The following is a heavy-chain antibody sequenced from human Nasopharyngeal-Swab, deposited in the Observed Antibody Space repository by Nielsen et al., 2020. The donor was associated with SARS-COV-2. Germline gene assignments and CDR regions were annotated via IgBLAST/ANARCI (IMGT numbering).Heavy chain of an antibody. CDR2: ISGSGGST. V-gene: IGHV3-23*01. Sequence: WIRQPPGKGLEWVSAISGSGGSTYCADSVKGRFTISRDNSKNTLYLQMNSLRAEDTAVYYCAKGIRYGDYVFDYWGQGTLVTVSS. D-gene: IGHD4-17*01. J-gene: IGHJ4*02. CDR3: AKGIRYGDYVFDY.